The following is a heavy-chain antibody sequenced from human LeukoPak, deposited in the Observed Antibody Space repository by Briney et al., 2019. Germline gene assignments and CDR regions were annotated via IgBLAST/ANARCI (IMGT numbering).Heavy chain of an antibody. V-gene: IGHV3-23*01. J-gene: IGHJ5*02. CDR1: GFTFSRNA. CDR3: ANSRGTSGDWFDP. D-gene: IGHD3-10*01. Sequence: GGSLRLSCAASGFTFSRNAMSCVRQAPGKGLEWVSAISGSGGGTYYADSVKGRFTISRDNSKNTLYLHMNSLRAEDTAVYYCANSRGTSGDWFDPWGQGTLVTVSS. CDR2: ISGSGGGT.